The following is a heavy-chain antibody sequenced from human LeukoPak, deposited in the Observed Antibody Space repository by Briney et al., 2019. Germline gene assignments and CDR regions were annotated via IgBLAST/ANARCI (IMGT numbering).Heavy chain of an antibody. D-gene: IGHD5-12*01. J-gene: IGHJ5*02. CDR3: ASSMDIVATGLWFDP. Sequence: SVKASRKPSVGTPSSYTTSGVSPAPQQRLECMLGNIPIFGTANYAQKFQGRVTITADKSTSTAYMELSSLRSEDTAVYYCASSMDIVATGLWFDPWGQGTLVSVSS. CDR1: VGTPSSYT. V-gene: IGHV1-69*06. CDR2: NIPIFGTA.